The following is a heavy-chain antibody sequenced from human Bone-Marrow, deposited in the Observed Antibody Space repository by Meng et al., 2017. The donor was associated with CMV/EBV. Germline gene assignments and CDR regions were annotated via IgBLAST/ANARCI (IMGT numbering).Heavy chain of an antibody. CDR2: IDIDERDI. CDR1: GFTLTRYW. Sequence: QLEESGGIVVQPGASLRLSWAVSGFTLTRYWMHWVREVPGKGLEWVSRIDIDERDITYADSVRGRFSISRDDAKNTLYLQMNSLRIEDTAVYYCARGVAETLGWEMGYWGQGTLVTVSS. CDR3: ARGVAETLGWEMGY. V-gene: IGHV3-74*03. D-gene: IGHD1-26*01. J-gene: IGHJ4*02.